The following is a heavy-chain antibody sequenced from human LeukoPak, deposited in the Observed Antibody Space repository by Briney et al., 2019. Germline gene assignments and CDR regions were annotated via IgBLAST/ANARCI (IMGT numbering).Heavy chain of an antibody. CDR2: IYYSGST. V-gene: IGHV4-59*01. CDR1: GGSISSYY. Sequence: SETLSLTCTVSGGSISSYYWSWIRQPPGKGLEWIGYIYYSGSTNYNPSLKSRVTISVDTSKNQFSLKLSSVTAADTAVYYCARGKLVVPAATDYWGQGTLVTVSS. J-gene: IGHJ4*02. D-gene: IGHD2-2*01. CDR3: ARGKLVVPAATDY.